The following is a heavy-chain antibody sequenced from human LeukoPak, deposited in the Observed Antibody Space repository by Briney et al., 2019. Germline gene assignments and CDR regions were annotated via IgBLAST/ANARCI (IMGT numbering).Heavy chain of an antibody. CDR3: ARTVPGRWFDY. J-gene: IGHJ4*02. CDR2: INSDGSST. D-gene: IGHD2-15*01. V-gene: IGHV3-74*01. Sequence: PGGSLRLSCAASGFTLSSYTMSWVRQAPGKGLVWVSRINSDGSSTSYADSVKGRFTISRDNAKNTLYLQMNSLRAEDTAVYYCARTVPGRWFDYWGQGTLVTVPS. CDR1: GFTLSSYT.